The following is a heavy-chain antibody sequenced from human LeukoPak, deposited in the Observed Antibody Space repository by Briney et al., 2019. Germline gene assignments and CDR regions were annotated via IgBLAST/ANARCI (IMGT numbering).Heavy chain of an antibody. J-gene: IGHJ4*02. CDR2: IYGNGNT. Sequence: SETLSLTCTVSGGSMTNYYWHWIRQPAGKGLEWIGHIYGNGNTDFNPSLNSRLTISLDKSQNQFSLKLNSVTAADTAVYYCARGGSSSWHPLMKWGQGILVTVSS. CDR1: GGSMTNYY. D-gene: IGHD2-2*01. V-gene: IGHV4-4*07. CDR3: ARGGSSSWHPLMK.